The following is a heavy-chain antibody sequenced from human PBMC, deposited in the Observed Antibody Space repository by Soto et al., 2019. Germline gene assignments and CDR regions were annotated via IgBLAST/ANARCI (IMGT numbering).Heavy chain of an antibody. CDR1: GGSISSGDYY. CDR2: IYHSGST. V-gene: IGHV4-30-4*01. D-gene: IGHD6-6*01. J-gene: IGHJ5*02. CDR3: ARERPDDARLDP. Sequence: PSETLSLTCTVSGGSISSGDYYWSWIRQPPGKGLEWIGYIYHSGSTYYNPSLKSRVTISVDTSKNQFSLKLSSVTAADTAVYYCARERPDDARLDPWGQGTLVTVSS.